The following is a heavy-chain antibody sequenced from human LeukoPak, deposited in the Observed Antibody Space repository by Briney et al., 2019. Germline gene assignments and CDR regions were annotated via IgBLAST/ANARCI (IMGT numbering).Heavy chain of an antibody. V-gene: IGHV3-23*01. D-gene: IGHD3-10*02. CDR1: GFTFSTFA. J-gene: IGHJ5*02. Sequence: GGSLRLSCAASGFTFSTFAMIWVRQPPGKGLEWVSSIFPSGGEIHYADSVRGRFTISRDNSKNTLYLQMNSLRAEDTAVYYCAKDRLIPLFGEFSENWFDPWGQGTLVTVSS. CDR3: AKDRLIPLFGEFSENWFDP. CDR2: IFPSGGEI.